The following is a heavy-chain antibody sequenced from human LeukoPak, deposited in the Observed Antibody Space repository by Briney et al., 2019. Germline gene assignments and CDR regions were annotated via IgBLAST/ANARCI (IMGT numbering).Heavy chain of an antibody. V-gene: IGHV3-30*02. CDR2: IRYDGSNK. CDR3: ARGSYLYYYYMDV. D-gene: IGHD3-10*01. Sequence: HPGGSLRLSCAASGFTFSSYGMHWVRQAPGKGLEWVAFIRYDGSNKYYADSVKGRFTISRDNSKNSLYLQMNSLRAEDTAVYYCARGSYLYYYYMDVWGKGTTVTVSS. J-gene: IGHJ6*03. CDR1: GFTFSSYG.